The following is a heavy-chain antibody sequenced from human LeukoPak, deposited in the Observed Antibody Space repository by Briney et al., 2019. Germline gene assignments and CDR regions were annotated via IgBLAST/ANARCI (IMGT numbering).Heavy chain of an antibody. Sequence: SGTLSLTCTVSGYSISSGYYWGWIRQPPGKGLEWIGSIYHSGSTYYNPSLKSRVTISVDTSKNQFPLKLSSVTAADTAVYYCARENHAVSNAFDIWGQGTMVTVSS. V-gene: IGHV4-38-2*02. D-gene: IGHD5/OR15-5a*01. CDR1: GYSISSGYY. CDR3: ARENHAVSNAFDI. CDR2: IYHSGST. J-gene: IGHJ3*02.